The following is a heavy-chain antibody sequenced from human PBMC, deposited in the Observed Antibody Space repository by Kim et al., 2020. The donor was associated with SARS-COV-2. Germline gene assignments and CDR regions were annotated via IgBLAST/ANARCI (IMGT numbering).Heavy chain of an antibody. V-gene: IGHV3-30*07. Sequence: VKGRFTMSRDNSKNTLYLQMNSLRAEETAVYYCARDRGIAAAGPRWYVDYWGQGTLVTVSS. D-gene: IGHD6-13*01. J-gene: IGHJ4*02. CDR3: ARDRGIAAAGPRWYVDY.